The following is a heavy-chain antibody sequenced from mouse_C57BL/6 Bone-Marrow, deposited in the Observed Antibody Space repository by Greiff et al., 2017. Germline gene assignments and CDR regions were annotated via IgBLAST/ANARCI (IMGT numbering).Heavy chain of an antibody. CDR2: FNPSSGYT. CDR1: GYTFTTYS. V-gene: IGHV1-7*01. Sequence: QVQLQQSGAELAKPGASVKLSCKASGYTFTTYSMHWVKQRPGQGLEWIGYFNPSSGYTKYNQKFKDKATLTVDKSSSPAYLQLSRLTYEDSAVYDCAIEPLWYCDVWGTGTTVTVSS. J-gene: IGHJ1*03. CDR3: AIEPLWYCDV.